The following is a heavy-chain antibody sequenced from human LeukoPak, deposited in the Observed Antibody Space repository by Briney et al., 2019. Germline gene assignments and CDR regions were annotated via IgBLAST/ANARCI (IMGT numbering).Heavy chain of an antibody. J-gene: IGHJ4*02. CDR1: GITLSNYG. D-gene: IGHD3-22*01. Sequence: GGSLRLSCAVSGITLSNYGMSWVRQPPGKGLEWVAGISDSGGRTNYAASVKGRFTISRDNPKNTLYLQMNSLRAEDTAVYFCAKRGVVIRVILVGFHKEAYYFDSWGQGALVTVSS. CDR3: AKRGVVIRVILVGFHKEAYYFDS. CDR2: ISDSGGRT. V-gene: IGHV3-23*01.